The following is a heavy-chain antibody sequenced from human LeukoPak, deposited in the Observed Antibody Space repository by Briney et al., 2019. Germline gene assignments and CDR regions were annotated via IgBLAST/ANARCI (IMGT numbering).Heavy chain of an antibody. D-gene: IGHD2-8*02. CDR1: RFTFSNYW. J-gene: IGHJ3*02. CDR3: ARDKYGWSNHEGAFDI. V-gene: IGHV3-7*01. CDR2: IKQDGREK. Sequence: GGPLRLSCAASRFTFSNYWMGWVRQAPGKGVEWVANIKQDGREKCYVDSVKGRFTLSRDNAKNSLYPKMNRLRAGAAAVYYCARDKYGWSNHEGAFDIWGQGTVVTVSS.